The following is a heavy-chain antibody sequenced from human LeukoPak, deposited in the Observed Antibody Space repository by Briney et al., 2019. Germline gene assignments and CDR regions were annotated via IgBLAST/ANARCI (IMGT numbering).Heavy chain of an antibody. CDR2: ISYDGSNK. Sequence: GGSLRLSCAASGFTFSSYGMHWVRQAPGKGLEWVAVISYDGSNKYYADSVKGRFTISRDNSKNTLYLQMNSLRAEDTAVYYCAKIFAYDGSSSYYNDYWGQGTLVTVSS. J-gene: IGHJ4*02. CDR3: AKIFAYDGSSSYYNDY. D-gene: IGHD3-10*01. CDR1: GFTFSSYG. V-gene: IGHV3-30*18.